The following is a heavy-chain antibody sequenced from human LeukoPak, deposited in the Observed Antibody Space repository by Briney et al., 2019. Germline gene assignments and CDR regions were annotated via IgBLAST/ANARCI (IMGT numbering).Heavy chain of an antibody. CDR3: AKDIFPIALGPLGF. CDR1: GFTFDDYT. D-gene: IGHD3-16*01. J-gene: IGHJ4*02. CDR2: ISWNSGYI. V-gene: IGHV3-9*01. Sequence: GGSLRLSCAASGFTFDDYTMHWVRQAPGRGLEWVSGISWNSGYIAYADSVRGRFTISRDNAKKSLYLQLNSLRAEDTALYYCAKDIFPIALGPLGFWGQGSLVTVSS.